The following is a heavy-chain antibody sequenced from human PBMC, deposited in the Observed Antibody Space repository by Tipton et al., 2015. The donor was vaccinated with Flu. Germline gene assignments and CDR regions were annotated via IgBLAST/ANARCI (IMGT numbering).Heavy chain of an antibody. CDR3: ARLSAGWPPWVFDY. CDR2: VHRTGSS. V-gene: IGHV4-38-2*01. CDR1: GDSIGSRYY. D-gene: IGHD6-19*01. J-gene: IGHJ4*02. Sequence: TLSLTCYVSGDSIGSRYYWGWIRQPPGRGLEWIGNVHRTGSSYYNPSLKSRVTILIDRSKNQFSLSLSSMTAADSGTYFCARLSAGWPPWVFDYWGQGIAVTVSS.